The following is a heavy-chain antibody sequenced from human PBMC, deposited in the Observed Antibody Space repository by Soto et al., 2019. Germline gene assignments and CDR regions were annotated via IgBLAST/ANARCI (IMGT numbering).Heavy chain of an antibody. V-gene: IGHV3-30-3*01. J-gene: IGHJ6*02. CDR3: ARDLVYSSSWSYYYGMDV. Sequence: GGSLRLSCAASGFTFSSYAMHWVRQAPGKGLEWVAVISYDGSNKYYADSVKGRFTISRDNSKNTLYLQMNSLRAEDTAVYYSARDLVYSSSWSYYYGMDVWGQGTTVTVSS. CDR2: ISYDGSNK. D-gene: IGHD6-13*01. CDR1: GFTFSSYA.